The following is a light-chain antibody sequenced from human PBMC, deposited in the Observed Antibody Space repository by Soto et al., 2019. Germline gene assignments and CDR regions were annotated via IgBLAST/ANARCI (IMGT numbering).Light chain of an antibody. CDR2: DTS. J-gene: IGKJ1*01. CDR3: QQYGASPWT. Sequence: EVELTQSPGTLSLSPGERATLSCRASQSVSSSHLAWYQQKRGQAPRLLSYDTSTGATGIPDRFSGSGSGTDFTLTISRLEPEDFAVYHCQQYGASPWTFGQGTKVDIK. CDR1: QSVSSSH. V-gene: IGKV3-20*01.